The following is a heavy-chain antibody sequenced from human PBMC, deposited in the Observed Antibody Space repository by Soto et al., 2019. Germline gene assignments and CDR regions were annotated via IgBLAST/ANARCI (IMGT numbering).Heavy chain of an antibody. CDR1: GGTFSSYA. V-gene: IGHV1-69*12. CDR3: ARAVFVDYGDAMYYYCMDV. CDR2: IIPIFGTA. D-gene: IGHD4-17*01. Sequence: QVQLVQSGAEVKKPGSSVKVSCKASGGTFSSYAISWVRQAPGQGLEWMGGIIPIFGTATYAQKFQGRVTITADEDASTAYMELSSLRSEDTAVYYCARAVFVDYGDAMYYYCMDVWGQGTTVAVSS. J-gene: IGHJ6*02.